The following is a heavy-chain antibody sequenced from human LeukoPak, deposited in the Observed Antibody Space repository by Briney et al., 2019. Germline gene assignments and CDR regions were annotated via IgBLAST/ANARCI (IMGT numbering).Heavy chain of an antibody. J-gene: IGHJ6*03. CDR1: GFTFSSFA. CDR2: VSGSAGRT. V-gene: IGHV3-23*01. Sequence: GGSLRLSCAASGFTFSSFAMTWVRQAPGKGLEWVSTVSGSAGRTDYADSVKGRFTISRDNLKNTLYLQMNGLRAEDTAVYYCAKNRGHCVDGVCHNYYYMDVWGRGTSVTVSS. CDR3: AKNRGHCVDGVCHNYYYMDV. D-gene: IGHD2-8*02.